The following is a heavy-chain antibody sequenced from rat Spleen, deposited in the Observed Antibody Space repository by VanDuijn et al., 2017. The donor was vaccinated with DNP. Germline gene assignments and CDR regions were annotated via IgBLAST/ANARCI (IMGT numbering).Heavy chain of an antibody. V-gene: IGHV5-20*01. CDR2: ISYDGGST. Sequence: EVQLVESGGGLVQPGRSLRLSCAASGFTFNDYYLAWVRQAPTKGREWVASISYDGGSTYYRDSVKGRFTISIDNAKSSLYLQMDSLRSEDTATYDCTTDLAYWGQGTLVTVSS. CDR3: TTDLAY. J-gene: IGHJ3*01. CDR1: GFTFNDYY.